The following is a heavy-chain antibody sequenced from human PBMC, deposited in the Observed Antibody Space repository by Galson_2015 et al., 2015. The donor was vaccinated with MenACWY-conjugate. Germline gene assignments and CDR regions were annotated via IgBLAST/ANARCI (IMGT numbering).Heavy chain of an antibody. CDR1: GGSLDTYY. CDR2: VYYGGNT. J-gene: IGHJ4*02. CDR3: VRGTGLAY. D-gene: IGHD1-1*01. Sequence: SEPLSLTCTVSGGSLDTYYWSWIRQPPGKGLEWIGYVYYGGNTNYNPSLKSRVTISADTSKNQFFLRLTSVTAADTAVYYCVRGTGLAYWGQGTLVSVSS. V-gene: IGHV4-59*01.